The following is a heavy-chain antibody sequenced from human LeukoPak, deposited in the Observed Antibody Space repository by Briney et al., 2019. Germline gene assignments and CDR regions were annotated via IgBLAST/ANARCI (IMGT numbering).Heavy chain of an antibody. CDR2: ITWNGGST. J-gene: IGHJ4*02. Sequence: GGSLRLSCAASGFAFSESYMSWVRQAPGKGLEWVSGITWNGGSTGFADSVKGRFTISRDNAKNSLYLQMNGLSAEETALYYCARGGQLVTYFDYWGQGTLVTVSS. CDR1: GFAFSESY. D-gene: IGHD6-6*01. V-gene: IGHV3-20*04. CDR3: ARGGQLVTYFDY.